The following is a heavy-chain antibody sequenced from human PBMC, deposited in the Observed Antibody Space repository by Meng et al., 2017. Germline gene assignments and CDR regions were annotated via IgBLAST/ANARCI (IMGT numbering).Heavy chain of an antibody. D-gene: IGHD5-18*01. J-gene: IGHJ5*02. Sequence: SVKVSCKASGGTFSSYAISWVRQAPGQGLDWMGGIIPIFGTANYAQKFQGRVTITADESTSTAYMELSSLRSEDTAVYYCARSPPGKYSYGYGGDWFDPWGQGTLVTVSS. CDR3: ARSPPGKYSYGYGGDWFDP. CDR1: GGTFSSYA. CDR2: IIPIFGTA. V-gene: IGHV1-69*13.